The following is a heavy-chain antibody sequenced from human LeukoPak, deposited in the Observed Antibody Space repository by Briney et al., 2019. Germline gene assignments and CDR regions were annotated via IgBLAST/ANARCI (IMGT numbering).Heavy chain of an antibody. J-gene: IGHJ3*02. Sequence: SQTLSLTCTVSGGSISCSSYYWGWIRQPPGKGLEWIGSIYYSGSTYYNPSLKSRVTISVDTSKNQFSLKLSSVTAADTAVYYCARDSLHPLAAAGDRAFDIWGQGTMVTVSS. V-gene: IGHV4-39*07. D-gene: IGHD6-13*01. CDR2: IYYSGST. CDR3: ARDSLHPLAAAGDRAFDI. CDR1: GGSISCSSYY.